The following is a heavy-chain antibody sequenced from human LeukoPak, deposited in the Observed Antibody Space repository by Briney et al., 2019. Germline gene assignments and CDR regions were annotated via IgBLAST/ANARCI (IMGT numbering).Heavy chain of an antibody. D-gene: IGHD4-23*01. V-gene: IGHV4-61*02. Sequence: PSQTLSLTCTVSGGSISSGSYCWSWIRQPAGKGLEWIGRIYASGSTNYNPSLRGRVTISVDASKNQISLKLTSVTAADTAVYYCARERGYRGTFDYWGQGTLVTVSS. CDR2: IYASGST. J-gene: IGHJ4*02. CDR1: GGSISSGSYC. CDR3: ARERGYRGTFDY.